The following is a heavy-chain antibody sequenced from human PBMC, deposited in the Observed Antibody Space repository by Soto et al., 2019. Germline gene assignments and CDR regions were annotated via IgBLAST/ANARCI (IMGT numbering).Heavy chain of an antibody. CDR1: GYTFTSYA. J-gene: IGHJ4*02. D-gene: IGHD2-2*01. V-gene: IGHV1-3*01. Sequence: ASVKVSCKASGYTFTSYAMHWVRQAPGQRLEWMGWINAGNGNTKYSQRFQGRVTITRDTSASTAYMELSSLRSEDTAVYYCARGIVLVPAATPHFDYWGQGTLVTVSS. CDR2: INAGNGNT. CDR3: ARGIVLVPAATPHFDY.